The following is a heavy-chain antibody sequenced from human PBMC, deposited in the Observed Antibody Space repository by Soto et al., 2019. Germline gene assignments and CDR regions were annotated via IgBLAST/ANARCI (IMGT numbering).Heavy chain of an antibody. J-gene: IGHJ6*02. CDR2: IRRKANSYTT. D-gene: IGHD5-18*01. Sequence: GGSLRLSCAASGFTFNDHYMDWARQAPGKGLEWVGRIRRKANSYTTVYAASVKARFIISRDDSKNSVYLQMNSLKTEDTAVYYCARARQPEGYYYGMDVWGQGTTVTVSS. CDR3: ARARQPEGYYYGMDV. CDR1: GFTFNDHY. V-gene: IGHV3-72*01.